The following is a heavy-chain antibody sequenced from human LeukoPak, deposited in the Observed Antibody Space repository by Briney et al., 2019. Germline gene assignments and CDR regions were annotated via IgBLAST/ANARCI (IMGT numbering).Heavy chain of an antibody. D-gene: IGHD4-11*01. CDR1: GFTFSSYA. Sequence: RTGGSLRLSCAASGFTFSSYAMSWVRQAPGKGLEWVSSISSSSSYIYYADSVKGRFTISRDNAKNSLYLQMNSLRIEDTAVYYCVCDYNRDSGYWGQGTLVTVSS. V-gene: IGHV3-21*01. J-gene: IGHJ4*02. CDR2: ISSSSSYI. CDR3: VCDYNRDSGY.